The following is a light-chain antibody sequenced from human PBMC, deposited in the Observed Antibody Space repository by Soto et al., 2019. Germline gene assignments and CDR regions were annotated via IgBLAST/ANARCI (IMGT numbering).Light chain of an antibody. Sequence: QSALNQPASVSGSPEQWITITFSGASTEVGGYNYVSWYHQHSGKAPKLLIYYVSFRPSGVSNRFSGVKCCITASLTRSGLKCVDEAGDYFSSYARSSTGLLGVGTKVTVL. CDR3: SSYARSSTGL. CDR2: YVS. J-gene: IGLJ2*01. CDR1: STEVGGYNY. V-gene: IGLV2-14*01.